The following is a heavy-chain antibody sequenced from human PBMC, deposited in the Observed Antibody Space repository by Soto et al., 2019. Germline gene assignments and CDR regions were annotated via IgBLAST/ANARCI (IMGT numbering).Heavy chain of an antibody. D-gene: IGHD3-22*01. CDR2: IYYSGST. CDR3: ARHKYDSSGYYPFCFDY. V-gene: IGHV4-61*01. J-gene: IGHJ4*02. CDR1: GGSVSSGSYY. Sequence: PSETLSLTFTLPGGSVSSGSYYWSVSRHPPLTGLEWIGYIYYSGSTNYNPSLKSRVTISVDTSKNQFSLKLSSVTAEDTAVYYCARHKYDSSGYYPFCFDYWGKGTLVTISS.